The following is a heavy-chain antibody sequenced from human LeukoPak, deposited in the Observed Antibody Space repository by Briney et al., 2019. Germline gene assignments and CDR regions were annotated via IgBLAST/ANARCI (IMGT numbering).Heavy chain of an antibody. J-gene: IGHJ4*02. D-gene: IGHD3-16*02. Sequence: ASVKVSCKASGGTFSSYAISWVRQAPGQGLEWMGWINPNSGDTQSAQRFQGRVTMTRDTSINTAYMELNRLRFDDTAVYYCARGPLGELSLNDYWGQGTLVTVSS. CDR1: GGTFSSYA. CDR2: INPNSGDT. CDR3: ARGPLGELSLNDY. V-gene: IGHV1-2*02.